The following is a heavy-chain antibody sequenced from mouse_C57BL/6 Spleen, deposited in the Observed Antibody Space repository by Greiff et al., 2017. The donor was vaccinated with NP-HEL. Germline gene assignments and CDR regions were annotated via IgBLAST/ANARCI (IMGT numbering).Heavy chain of an antibody. V-gene: IGHV1-52*01. CDR2: IDPSDSET. CDR1: GYTFTSYW. J-gene: IGHJ4*01. Sequence: VQLQQPGAELVRPGSSVKLSCKASGYTFTSYWMHWVKQRPIQGLEWIGNIDPSDSETHYNQKFKDKATLTVDKSSSTAYMQLSSLTSEDSAVYYCAATVVGNYYAMDYWGQGTSVTVSS. CDR3: AATVVGNYYAMDY. D-gene: IGHD1-1*01.